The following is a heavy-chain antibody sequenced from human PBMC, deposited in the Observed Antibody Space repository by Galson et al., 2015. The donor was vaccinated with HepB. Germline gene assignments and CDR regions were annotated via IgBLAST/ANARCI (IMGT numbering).Heavy chain of an antibody. V-gene: IGHV3-33*08. CDR2: IWYDGRNK. D-gene: IGHD3-16*01. CDR1: GFTFNFYG. J-gene: IGHJ4*02. CDR3: ARDSQVGGSFVGYFDY. Sequence: SLRLSCAASGFTFNFYGMHWVRQAPGKGLEWVAVIWYDGRNKYYADSVKGRSTISRDKSKSTLYLEMNSLRAEDTAVYYCARDSQVGGSFVGYFDYWGQGTLVTVSS.